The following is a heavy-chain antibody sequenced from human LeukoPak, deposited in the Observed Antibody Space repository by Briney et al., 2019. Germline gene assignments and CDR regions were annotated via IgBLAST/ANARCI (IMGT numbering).Heavy chain of an antibody. CDR1: GFTFRSNW. D-gene: IGHD2-2*01. CDR2: INPEGSRT. CDR3: ARAGGYCSSTSCYNWVDP. V-gene: IGHV3-74*01. Sequence: GGSLRLSCAASGFTFRSNWMHWVRQAPGKGLVCVARINPEGSRTSYADSVKGRFTTSRDNAKNTLYLQMNSLRAEDTAVYYCARAGGYCSSTSCYNWVDPWGQGTLVTVSS. J-gene: IGHJ5*02.